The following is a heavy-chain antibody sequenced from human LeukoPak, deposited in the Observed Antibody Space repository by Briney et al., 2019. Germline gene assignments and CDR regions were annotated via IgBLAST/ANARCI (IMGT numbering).Heavy chain of an antibody. V-gene: IGHV4-59*01. D-gene: IGHD5-18*01. CDR3: ARTTEGGYTYGYFYYYYMDV. CDR1: GGSISSYY. J-gene: IGHJ6*03. CDR2: IYYSGST. Sequence: SETLSLTCAVSGGSISSYYWSWIRQPPGKGLGWSGDIYYSGSTHYKSSLKSRVTISVDTSKNLFSLKLSSVTAADTAVYYCARTTEGGYTYGYFYYYYMDVWGKGTTVTISS.